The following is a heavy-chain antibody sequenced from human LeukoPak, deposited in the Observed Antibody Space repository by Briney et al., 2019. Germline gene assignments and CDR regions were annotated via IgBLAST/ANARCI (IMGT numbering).Heavy chain of an antibody. CDR3: ARVDGYCSSTSCPNPRYYYGMDV. V-gene: IGHV3-33*01. CDR2: IWYDGSNK. D-gene: IGHD2-2*01. Sequence: GGSLRLSCAASGFTLSSYGMHWVRQAPGKGLEWVAVIWYDGSNKYYADSVKGRFTISRDNSKNTLYLQMNSLRAEDTAVYYCARVDGYCSSTSCPNPRYYYGMDVWGKGTTVTVSS. J-gene: IGHJ6*04. CDR1: GFTLSSYG.